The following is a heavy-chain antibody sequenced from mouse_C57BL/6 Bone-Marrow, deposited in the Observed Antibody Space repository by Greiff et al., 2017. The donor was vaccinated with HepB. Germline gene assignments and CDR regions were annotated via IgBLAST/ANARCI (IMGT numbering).Heavy chain of an antibody. CDR1: GYTFTNYW. V-gene: IGHV1-63*01. J-gene: IGHJ4*01. D-gene: IGHD2-2*01. Sequence: VQLQQSGAELVRPGTSVKMSCKASGYTFTNYWIGWAKQRPGHGLEWIGDIYPGGGYTNYNEKFKGKATLTADKSSSTAYMQFSSLTSEDSAIYYCATFYYGYGRAMDYWGQGTSVTVSS. CDR3: ATFYYGYGRAMDY. CDR2: IYPGGGYT.